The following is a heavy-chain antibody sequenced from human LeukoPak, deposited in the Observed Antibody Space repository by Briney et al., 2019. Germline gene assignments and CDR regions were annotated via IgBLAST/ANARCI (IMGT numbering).Heavy chain of an antibody. CDR1: GFTFSSYT. D-gene: IGHD2-8*02. Sequence: GGSLRLSCAASGFTFSSYTMNWVRQAPGKGLEWVSPISSSSSHIYYADSVKGRFTISRDNAKNSLYLQMNSLRAEDRAVYYCARVVPGTGFFYWGQGTLVTVSS. V-gene: IGHV3-21*01. CDR2: ISSSSSHI. J-gene: IGHJ4*02. CDR3: ARVVPGTGFFY.